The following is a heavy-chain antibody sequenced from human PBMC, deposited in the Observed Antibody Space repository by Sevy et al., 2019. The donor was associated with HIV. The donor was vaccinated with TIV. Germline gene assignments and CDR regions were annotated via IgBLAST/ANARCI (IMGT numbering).Heavy chain of an antibody. J-gene: IGHJ4*02. CDR2: FDPEDGET. CDR3: ATGLPGEYVDCSSCYSDYFAY. Sequence: ASVKVSCKVSGYTLIEFSMHWVRQAPGKGPEWMGGFDPEDGETIYAQRFQGRVTMTEDTSTDTAYMEQSSLRSEETAVYYCATGLPGEYVDCSSCYSDYFAYWGQGTLVTVSS. V-gene: IGHV1-24*01. CDR1: GYTLIEFS. D-gene: IGHD2-15*01.